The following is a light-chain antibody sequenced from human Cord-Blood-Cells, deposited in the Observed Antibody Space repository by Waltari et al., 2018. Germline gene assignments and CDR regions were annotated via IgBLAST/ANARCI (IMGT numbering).Light chain of an antibody. CDR2: DVS. J-gene: IGLJ3*02. CDR3: SSYTSSSTWV. V-gene: IGLV2-14*01. Sequence: QSALTQPASVSGSPGQSITISCTGTSSDVGGYNYVSWYQQHPGKAPKLMIYDVSKRPSGVSKRFSGSTSGNTASLTISGLQAEDEADYYCSSYTSSSTWVFGGGTKLTVL. CDR1: SSDVGGYNY.